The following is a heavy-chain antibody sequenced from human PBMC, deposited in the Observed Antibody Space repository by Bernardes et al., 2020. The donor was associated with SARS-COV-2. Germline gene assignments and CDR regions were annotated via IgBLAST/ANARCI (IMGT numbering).Heavy chain of an antibody. D-gene: IGHD6-19*01. CDR3: APDTSGWFVGY. J-gene: IGHJ4*02. CDR1: GFIFTNAW. V-gene: IGHV3-23*01. CDR2: ISASGRST. Sequence: GGSLRLSCAASGFIFTNAWMSWVRQVPGKGLEWVSGISASGRSTYYADSVEGRFTISRDNSNNTLHLQMNSLRADDTAVYHCAPDTSGWFVGYWGPGTLVTVSS.